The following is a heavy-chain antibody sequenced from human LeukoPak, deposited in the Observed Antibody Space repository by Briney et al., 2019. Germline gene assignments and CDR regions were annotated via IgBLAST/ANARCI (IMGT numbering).Heavy chain of an antibody. CDR2: IYYSGST. CDR3: ARGWAQGWFDP. Sequence: SETLSLTCTVSGGSISSSSYFWAWIRQPPGKGLEWIGSIYYSGSTYYNPSLKSRVTISVDTSKNQFSLKLSSVTAADTAVYYCARGWAQGWFDPWGQGTLVTVSS. J-gene: IGHJ5*02. CDR1: GGSISSSSYF. D-gene: IGHD1-26*01. V-gene: IGHV4-39*07.